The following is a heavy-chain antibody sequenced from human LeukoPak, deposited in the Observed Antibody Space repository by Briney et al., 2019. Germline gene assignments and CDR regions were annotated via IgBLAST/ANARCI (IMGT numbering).Heavy chain of an antibody. D-gene: IGHD6-13*01. V-gene: IGHV3-30-3*01. Sequence: GGSLRLSCAASGFTFSSYAMHWVRQAPGKGLEGVAVISYDGSNKYYADSVKGRFTISRDNSKNTLYLQMNSLRAEDTAVYYCARGPDIAAAALFDYWGQGTLVTVSS. CDR3: ARGPDIAAAALFDY. CDR1: GFTFSSYA. J-gene: IGHJ4*02. CDR2: ISYDGSNK.